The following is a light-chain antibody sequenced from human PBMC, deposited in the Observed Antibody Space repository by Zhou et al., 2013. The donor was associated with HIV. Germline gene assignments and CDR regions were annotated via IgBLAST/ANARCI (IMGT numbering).Light chain of an antibody. J-gene: IGKJ4*01. CDR3: QQSYSSPPWLT. V-gene: IGKV1-12*01. CDR1: RDISTW. CDR2: AAS. Sequence: IQMTQSPSSVSASVGDRVTITCRASRDISTWLAWYQQKPGKAPKLLIYAASSLQTGVPSRFSGSGSGTDFTLTISSLQPEDFATYYCQQSYSSPPWLTFGGGTKVEIK.